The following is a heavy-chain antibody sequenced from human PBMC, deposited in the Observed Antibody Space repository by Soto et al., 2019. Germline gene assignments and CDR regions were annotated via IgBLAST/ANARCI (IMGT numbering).Heavy chain of an antibody. CDR3: AREGAYYFDY. J-gene: IGHJ4*02. Sequence: GGSLRLSCAASGFTFNNYEFIWVRQSPGKGLEWVSYISKSGTTIYYADSVKGRFTISRDNAKNSVYLQMNSLRAEGTAFYYCAREGAYYFDYWGQGALVTVS. CDR2: ISKSGTTI. CDR1: GFTFNNYE. V-gene: IGHV3-48*03.